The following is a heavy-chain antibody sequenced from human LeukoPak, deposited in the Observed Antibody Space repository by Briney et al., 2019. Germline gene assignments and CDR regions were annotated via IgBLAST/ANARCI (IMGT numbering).Heavy chain of an antibody. J-gene: IGHJ4*02. CDR3: AKNAEWELPEYYFDY. CDR1: GFTFSTYA. CDR2: ISGLGGGT. V-gene: IGHV3-23*01. Sequence: GGSLRLSCAASGFTFSTYAMSWVRQAPGKGLEWVSTISGLGGGTYYADSVKGRFTISRVNSKNTLYLQVNSLRAEDTAIYYCAKNAEWELPEYYFDYWGQGTLVTVPS. D-gene: IGHD1-26*01.